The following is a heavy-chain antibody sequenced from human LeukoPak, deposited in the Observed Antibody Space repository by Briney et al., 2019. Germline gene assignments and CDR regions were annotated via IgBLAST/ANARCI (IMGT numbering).Heavy chain of an antibody. CDR3: AGLNKPGWFDP. J-gene: IGHJ5*02. CDR1: GASISGSGYY. CDR2: LYYSGST. Sequence: PSETLSLTCAVSGASISGSGYYWGWIRQPPGKGLEWIGNLYYSGSTYYNPSLKSRLTISVDTSKNQFSLKLTSVTAADTAVYFGAGLNKPGWFDPWGQGTLVTVSS. D-gene: IGHD1-14*01. V-gene: IGHV4-39*01.